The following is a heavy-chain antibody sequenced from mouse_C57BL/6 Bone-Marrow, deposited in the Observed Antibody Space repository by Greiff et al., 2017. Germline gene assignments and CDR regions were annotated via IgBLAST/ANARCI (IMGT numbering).Heavy chain of an antibody. V-gene: IGHV5-17*01. CDR1: GFTFSDYG. D-gene: IGHD2-5*01. Sequence: EVQLQESGGGLVKPGGSLKLSCAASGFTFSDYGMHWVRQAPETGLEWVAYISSGSSTIYYADTVKGRFTISRDNAKNTLFLQMTSLRSEDTAMYYCARGYYSNFLYAMDYWGQGTSVTVSS. J-gene: IGHJ4*01. CDR2: ISSGSSTI. CDR3: ARGYYSNFLYAMDY.